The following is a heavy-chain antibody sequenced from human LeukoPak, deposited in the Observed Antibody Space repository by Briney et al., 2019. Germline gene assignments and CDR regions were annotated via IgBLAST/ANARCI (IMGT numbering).Heavy chain of an antibody. D-gene: IGHD6-19*01. CDR2: TSASGAGT. J-gene: IGHJ4*02. CDR1: GFTFSNYA. V-gene: IGHV3-21*01. CDR3: AREVAVAGTDLDY. Sequence: GGSLRLSCAASGFTFSNYAMNWVRQAPGKGLEWVSGTSASGAGTYYADSVKGRFTISRDNAKNSLYLQMNSLRAEDTAVYYCAREVAVAGTDLDYWGQGTLVTVSS.